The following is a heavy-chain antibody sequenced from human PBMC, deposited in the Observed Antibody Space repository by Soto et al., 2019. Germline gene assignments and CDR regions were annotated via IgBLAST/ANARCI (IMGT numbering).Heavy chain of an antibody. CDR2: ISPSGDAT. J-gene: IGHJ4*02. Sequence: GGSLRLSCVDSGFTLSRYSMIWVRQAPGKGLEWVSSISPSGDATYYADYVKGRFSISRDNPKNTMYLQMNSLRAEDTAVYYCATLDPGYCSSASCRDFDYGGQGTLVTVS. D-gene: IGHD2-2*01. CDR3: ATLDPGYCSSASCRDFDY. CDR1: GFTLSRYS. V-gene: IGHV3-23*01.